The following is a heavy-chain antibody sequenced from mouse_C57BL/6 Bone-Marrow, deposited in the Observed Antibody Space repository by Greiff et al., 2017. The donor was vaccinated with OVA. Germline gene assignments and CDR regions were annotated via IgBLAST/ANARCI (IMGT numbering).Heavy chain of an antibody. J-gene: IGHJ4*01. CDR2: ISNLAYSI. V-gene: IGHV5-15*01. CDR1: GFTFSDYG. D-gene: IGHD1-1*01. CDR3: AREIYYYGSSQPYYAMDD. Sequence: EVMLVESGGGLVQPGASLKLSCAASGFTFSDYGMAWVRQAPRQGPEWVAFISNLAYSIYYADTVTGRFTLPVETSKNTLYLEMSSLRSEDTAMYYCAREIYYYGSSQPYYAMDDWGQGASVTVAS.